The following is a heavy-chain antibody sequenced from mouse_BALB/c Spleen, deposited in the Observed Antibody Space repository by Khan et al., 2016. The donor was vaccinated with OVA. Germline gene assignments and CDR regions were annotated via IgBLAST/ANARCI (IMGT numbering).Heavy chain of an antibody. V-gene: IGHV3-2*02. CDR1: GYAITSDYA. J-gene: IGHJ2*01. Sequence: EVQLQESGPGLVKPSQSLSLTCTVTGYAITSDYAWNWIRQFPGNKLEWMGYIKYSGSTSYNPSLKSRISITRDTSKKQFFLQLKSVTSEDTATYYCARSGTISTVVVTDFDFWGQGTTLTVAS. D-gene: IGHD1-1*01. CDR3: ARSGTISTVVVTDFDF. CDR2: IKYSGST.